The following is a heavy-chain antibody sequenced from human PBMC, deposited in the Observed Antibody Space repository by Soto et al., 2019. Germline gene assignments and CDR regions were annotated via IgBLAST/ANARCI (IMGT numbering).Heavy chain of an antibody. J-gene: IGHJ4*02. CDR1: GFTFRSYA. CDR3: AKGNGAAGGSGADFHS. Sequence: QLLESGGGLVQPGGSLRLSCATSGFTFRSYAMSWVRQAPGKGLEWVSTITSSGGNTFYAGSVKGRFTISRDNSKSTRSLQINSLKAEAAAIYYWAKGNGAAGGSGADFHSWGQGTLVTVSS. CDR2: ITSSGGNT. V-gene: IGHV3-23*01. D-gene: IGHD6-13*01.